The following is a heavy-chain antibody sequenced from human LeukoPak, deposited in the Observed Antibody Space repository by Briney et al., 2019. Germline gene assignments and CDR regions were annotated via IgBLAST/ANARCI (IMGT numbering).Heavy chain of an antibody. CDR2: ISAYNGNT. CDR1: GYTFTSYG. D-gene: IGHD3-10*01. CDR3: ARGVLWFGVPGDAFDI. V-gene: IGHV1-18*01. J-gene: IGHJ3*02. Sequence: GASVKVSCKASGYTFTSYGISWVRQAPGQGLEWMGWISAYNGNTNYAQKLQGRVTMTTDTSTSTAYMELRSLRSDDTAVYYCARGVLWFGVPGDAFDIWGQGTMVTVSS.